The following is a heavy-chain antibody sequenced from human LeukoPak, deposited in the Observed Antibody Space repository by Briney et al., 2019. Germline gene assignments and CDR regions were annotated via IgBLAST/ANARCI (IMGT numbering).Heavy chain of an antibody. CDR3: AGYYYDSSGYPRPWFDP. V-gene: IGHV1-18*01. CDR2: ISVYNGNT. CDR1: GYTSTNYG. Sequence: ASVKVSCKASGYTSTNYGISRGRQAPGQGLEWMGWISVYNGNTNFAQKLQGRVTLTTDTSTGTAYMELRSLRSDDTAVYYCAGYYYDSSGYPRPWFDPWGQGTLVTVSS. J-gene: IGHJ5*02. D-gene: IGHD3-22*01.